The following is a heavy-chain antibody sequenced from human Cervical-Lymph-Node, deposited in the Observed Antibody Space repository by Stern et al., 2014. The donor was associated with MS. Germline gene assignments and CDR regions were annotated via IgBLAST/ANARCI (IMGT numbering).Heavy chain of an antibody. D-gene: IGHD3-22*01. CDR2: LDPNSDEP. CDR3: AREATLIVVGIDY. CDR1: GYTFTAFF. V-gene: IGHV1-2*06. Sequence: VQLVESGTKMQKPGASVKVSCKAYGYTFTAFFIHRVRHVPGKGLEWMGRLDPNSDEPTYAQKFQDRVTLTRDTSIGTAYLELSRLTSADTAVYYCAREATLIVVGIDYWGQGTQVTVSS. J-gene: IGHJ4*02.